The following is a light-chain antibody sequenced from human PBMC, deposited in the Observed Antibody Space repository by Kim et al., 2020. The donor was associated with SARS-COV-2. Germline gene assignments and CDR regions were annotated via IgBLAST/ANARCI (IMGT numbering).Light chain of an antibody. CDR2: GAS. J-gene: IGKJ4*01. CDR3: QQYSNWPLT. CDR1: QSVSSN. Sequence: EIVMTQSPATLSVSPGERATLSCRASQSVSSNLAWYQQKPGQAPRLLINGASTRATGVPARFSGSGSGTEFTLTISSLQSEDFADYYCQQYSNWPLTFGGGTKLEI. V-gene: IGKV3-15*01.